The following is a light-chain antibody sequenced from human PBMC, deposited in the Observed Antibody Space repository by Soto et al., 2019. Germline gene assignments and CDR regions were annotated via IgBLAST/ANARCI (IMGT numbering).Light chain of an antibody. CDR1: QSISSW. V-gene: IGKV1-5*03. J-gene: IGKJ1*01. CDR3: QHYNTYPWT. Sequence: DIQMTQSRSTLSASVGDRVTITCRASQSISSWVAWYQQKPGKGAKLLIYKASHLESGVPSRFSGSGSGTEFTLTISSLQPGDLATYYCQHYNTYPWTFGHGTKVDIK. CDR2: KAS.